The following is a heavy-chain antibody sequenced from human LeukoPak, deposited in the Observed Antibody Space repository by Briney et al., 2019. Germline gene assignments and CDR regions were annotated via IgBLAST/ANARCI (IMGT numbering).Heavy chain of an antibody. CDR2: IYPGDSDT. CDR3: GRRGSSSSEAPNAFDI. J-gene: IGHJ3*02. CDR1: GYSFTSYW. D-gene: IGHD6-6*01. Sequence: GESLKISCKGSGYSFTSYWIGWVRQMPGKGLEWMGIIYPGDSDTRYSPSFQGQVTISADKSISTAYLQWSSLKASDTAMYYCGRRGSSSSEAPNAFDIWGQGTMVTVSS. V-gene: IGHV5-51*01.